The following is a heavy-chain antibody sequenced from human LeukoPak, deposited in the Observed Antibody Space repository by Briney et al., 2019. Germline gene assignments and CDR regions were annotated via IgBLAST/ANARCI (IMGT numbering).Heavy chain of an antibody. J-gene: IGHJ4*02. CDR2: ISGSGGTT. D-gene: IGHD3-3*01. Sequence: AGGPLRLSCAASGFTFRSYAMNWVRQAPGKGLEWVSGISGSGGTTYYADSVKGRFTISRDNSKNTLYLQMNSLRAEDTAVYYCAKDPNYDFWSGYPPGYWGQGTLVTVSS. CDR3: AKDPNYDFWSGYPPGY. V-gene: IGHV3-23*01. CDR1: GFTFRSYA.